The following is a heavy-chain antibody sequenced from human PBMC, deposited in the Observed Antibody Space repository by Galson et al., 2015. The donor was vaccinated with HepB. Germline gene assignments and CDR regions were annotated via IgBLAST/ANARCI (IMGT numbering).Heavy chain of an antibody. CDR2: IIPILGIA. CDR1: GGTFSSYA. J-gene: IGHJ5*02. V-gene: IGHV1-69*04. D-gene: IGHD4-11*01. CDR3: ARDGGYSNYGDWFDP. Sequence: SVKVSCKASGGTFSSYAISWVRQAPGQGLEWMGRIIPILGIANYAQKFQGRVTITADKSTSTAYMELSSLRSEDTAVYYCARDGGYSNYGDWFDPWGQGTLVTVSS.